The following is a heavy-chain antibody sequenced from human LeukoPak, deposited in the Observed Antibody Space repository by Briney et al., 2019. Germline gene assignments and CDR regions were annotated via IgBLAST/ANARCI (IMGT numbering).Heavy chain of an antibody. CDR2: IIPILGIA. V-gene: IGHV1-69*04. J-gene: IGHJ4*02. CDR3: ARDRGWGDDSWVY. CDR1: GGTFSSYA. Sequence: SVKVSCKASGGTFSSYAISWVRQAPGQGLEWMGRIIPILGIANYAQKFQGRVTITADKSTSTAYMELSSLRSEDTAVYYCARDRGWGDDSWVYWGQGTLVTVSS. D-gene: IGHD4-11*01.